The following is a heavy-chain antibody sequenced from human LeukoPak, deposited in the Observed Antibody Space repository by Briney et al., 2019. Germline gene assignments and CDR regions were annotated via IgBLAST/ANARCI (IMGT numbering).Heavy chain of an antibody. Sequence: SETLSLTCTVSGYSISSGYYWGWIRQPPGKGLEWIGSIYHSGSTNYNPSLKSRVTISVDTSKNQFSQKLSSVTAADTAVYYCARGGPTYYYDSSGIYYYYYYMDVWGKGTTVTVS. CDR1: GYSISSGYY. J-gene: IGHJ6*03. V-gene: IGHV4-38-2*02. CDR2: IYHSGST. CDR3: ARGGPTYYYDSSGIYYYYYYMDV. D-gene: IGHD3-22*01.